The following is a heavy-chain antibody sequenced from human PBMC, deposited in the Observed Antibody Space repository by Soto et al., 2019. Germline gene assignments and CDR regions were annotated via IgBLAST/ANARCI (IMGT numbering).Heavy chain of an antibody. J-gene: IGHJ4*02. D-gene: IGHD3-3*01. CDR2: ISGSGDST. CDR3: AKDRVWSGYPMGSSKDY. CDR1: GFTFTYYA. V-gene: IGHV3-23*01. Sequence: GGSLRLSCAASGFTFTYYAMTWVRQAPGKGLEWVSVISGSGDSTCYADSMKGRFTISRDNSKNTLYLQMNSLRAEDTAVYYCAKDRVWSGYPMGSSKDYWGETTLVTVSS.